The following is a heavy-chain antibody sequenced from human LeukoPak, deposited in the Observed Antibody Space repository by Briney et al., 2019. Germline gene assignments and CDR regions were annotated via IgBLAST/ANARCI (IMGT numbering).Heavy chain of an antibody. J-gene: IGHJ5*02. V-gene: IGHV4-59*01. CDR2: IYYSGTT. CDR1: GGSIDRNS. CDR3: ARRSSSWKNWFDP. Sequence: PSETLSLTCTVSGGSIDRNSWTWIRQPPGKGLEWIGYIYYSGTTNYNPSLKSRVTMSVDMSKNQFSLKLSSVTAADTAVYYCARRSSSWKNWFDPWGQGTQVTVSS. D-gene: IGHD6-13*01.